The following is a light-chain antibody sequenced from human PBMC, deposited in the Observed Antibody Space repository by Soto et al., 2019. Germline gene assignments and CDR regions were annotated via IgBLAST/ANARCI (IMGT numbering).Light chain of an antibody. J-gene: IGKJ1*01. CDR2: AAS. CDR3: QQTYNTPRT. Sequence: DIQMTQSPSSLSASVGDRVSITCRASQSISIYLNWYQQKPGEAPGVLIYAASTLQSGVPSRFSGSGSGSDFTLTISSLQPEDFATYYCQQTYNTPRTFGQGTKVDIK. CDR1: QSISIY. V-gene: IGKV1-39*01.